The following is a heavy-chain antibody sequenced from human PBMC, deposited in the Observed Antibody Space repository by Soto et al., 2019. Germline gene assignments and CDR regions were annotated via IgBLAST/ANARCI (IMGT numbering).Heavy chain of an antibody. J-gene: IGHJ4*02. CDR1: GFTFSSYA. CDR3: AKDLVLYSSSSPHYFDY. V-gene: IGHV3-23*01. CDR2: ISGSGGST. Sequence: GGSLRLSCAASGFTFSSYALSWVRQAPGKGLECISVISGSGGSTYYADSVKGRFTISRDNSKNTLYLQMNSLRAEDSATYYCAKDLVLYSSSSPHYFDYWGQGSLVTVS. D-gene: IGHD6-6*01.